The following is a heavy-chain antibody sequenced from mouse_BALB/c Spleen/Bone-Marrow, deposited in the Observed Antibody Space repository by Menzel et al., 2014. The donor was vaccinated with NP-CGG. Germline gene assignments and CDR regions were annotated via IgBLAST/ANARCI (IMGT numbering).Heavy chain of an antibody. CDR3: ARQRGYVYAMDY. Sequence: DVQLVESGGGLVKPGGSLKLSCAASGFAFSGYDMSWVRQTPEKRLEWVAYISSGGSNTYYPDTVKGRFTISGDNAKNTLYLQMNSLKSEDTAMYYCARQRGYVYAMDYWGQGTSVTVSS. D-gene: IGHD2-2*01. CDR1: GFAFSGYD. J-gene: IGHJ4*01. CDR2: ISSGGSNT. V-gene: IGHV5-12-1*01.